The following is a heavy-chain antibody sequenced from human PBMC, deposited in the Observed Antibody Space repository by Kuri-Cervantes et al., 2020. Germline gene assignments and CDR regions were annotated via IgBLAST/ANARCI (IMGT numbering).Heavy chain of an antibody. D-gene: IGHD6-6*01. CDR1: GGTFSSYA. J-gene: IGHJ4*02. V-gene: IGHV1-69*05. CDR2: IIPIFGTA. Sequence: SVKVSCKASGGTFSSYAISWVRQAPGQGLEWMGGIIPIFGTANYAQEFQGRVTITTDESTSTAYMELRSLRSDDTAVYYCARASSIAVREGGYWGQGTLVTVSS. CDR3: ARASSIAVREGGY.